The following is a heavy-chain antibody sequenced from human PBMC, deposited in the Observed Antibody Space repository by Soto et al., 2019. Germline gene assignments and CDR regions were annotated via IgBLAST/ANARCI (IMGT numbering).Heavy chain of an antibody. D-gene: IGHD6-6*01. CDR1: GGSISSDDYY. V-gene: IGHV4-30-4*01. Sequence: LSLTCTVSGGSISSDDYYWSWIRQPPGKGLEWIGHIYYSGGTYYNPSLKSRLTISVDTSKNQFSLKLSSVSAADTAVYFCAGDRSNSPDYFDYWGQGTLVTVSS. J-gene: IGHJ4*02. CDR3: AGDRSNSPDYFDY. CDR2: IYYSGGT.